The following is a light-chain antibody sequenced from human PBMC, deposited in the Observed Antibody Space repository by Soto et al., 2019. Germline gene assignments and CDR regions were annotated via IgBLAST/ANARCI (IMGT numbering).Light chain of an antibody. Sequence: DIVMTQSPDSLAVSLGERATINCKSSQSVLYSSNNKNYLAWYQQKPGQPPKLLIYWASTRDSGVPDRFSGSGSGTDFSLTISSLQAEDVAVYYCQQYYITPRTFGQGTKVEIK. CDR3: QQYYITPRT. V-gene: IGKV4-1*01. CDR2: WAS. CDR1: QSVLYSSNNKNY. J-gene: IGKJ1*01.